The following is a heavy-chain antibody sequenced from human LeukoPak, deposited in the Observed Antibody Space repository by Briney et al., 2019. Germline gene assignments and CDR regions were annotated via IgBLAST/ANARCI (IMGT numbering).Heavy chain of an antibody. D-gene: IGHD2-2*01. J-gene: IGHJ6*03. CDR1: GYTFTSYD. Sequence: ASVKVSCKASGYTFTSYDINWVRQATGQGLEWMGWMNPNSGNTGYAQKFQGRVTMTRNTTISTDYMELSRLRSEDTAVYYCARVLSGCSSTSCYSGADYYYYMDVWGKGTTVTVSS. CDR2: MNPNSGNT. V-gene: IGHV1-8*01. CDR3: ARVLSGCSSTSCYSGADYYYYMDV.